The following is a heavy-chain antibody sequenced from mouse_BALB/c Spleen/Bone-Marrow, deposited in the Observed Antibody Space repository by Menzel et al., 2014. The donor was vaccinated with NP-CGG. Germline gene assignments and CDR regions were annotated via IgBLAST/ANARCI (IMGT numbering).Heavy chain of an antibody. CDR2: IWSGGST. CDR3: ARQGRYFDV. J-gene: IGHJ1*01. Sequence: VQVVESGPGLVQPSQSLSITCTVSGFSLTSYGVHWVRQSPGKGLEWLGVIWSGGSTDYNAAFISRLSNSKDNSKSQVFFKMNSLQANDTAIYYCARQGRYFDVWGAGTTVTVSS. CDR1: GFSLTSYG. V-gene: IGHV2-2*02.